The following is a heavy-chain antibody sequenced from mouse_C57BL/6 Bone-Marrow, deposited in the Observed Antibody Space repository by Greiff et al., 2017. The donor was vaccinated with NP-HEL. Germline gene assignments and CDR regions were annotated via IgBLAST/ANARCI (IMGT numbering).Heavy chain of an antibody. V-gene: IGHV2-2*01. Sequence: VKVVESGPGLVQPSQSLSITCTVSGFSLTSYGVHWVRQSPGKGLEWLGVIWSGGSTDYNAAFISRLSISKDNSKSQVFFKMNSLQADDTAIYYCARNWDFPPWYFDVWGTGTTVTVSS. CDR2: IWSGGST. CDR3: ARNWDFPPWYFDV. D-gene: IGHD4-1*01. J-gene: IGHJ1*03. CDR1: GFSLTSYG.